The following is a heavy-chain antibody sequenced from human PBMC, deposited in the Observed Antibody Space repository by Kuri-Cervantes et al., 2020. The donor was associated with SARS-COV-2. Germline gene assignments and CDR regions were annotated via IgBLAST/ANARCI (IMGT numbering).Heavy chain of an antibody. D-gene: IGHD3-10*01. V-gene: IGHV3-21*01. CDR2: ISSSSYI. J-gene: IGHJ4*02. CDR3: ARDSHYYGSGSYYNKIDY. Sequence: GESLKISCAASGFTFSSYSMNWVRQAPGKGLEWVSSISSSSYIYYADSVKGRFTISRDNAKNSLYLQMNSLRDEDTAVYYCARDSHYYGSGSYYNKIDYWGQGTLVTVSS. CDR1: GFTFSSYS.